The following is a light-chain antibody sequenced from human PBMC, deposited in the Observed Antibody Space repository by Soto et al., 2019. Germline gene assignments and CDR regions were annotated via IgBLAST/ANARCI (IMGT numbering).Light chain of an antibody. CDR3: SSYTSSTPLVL. J-gene: IGLJ2*01. V-gene: IGLV2-14*01. CDR1: SSDVSGYKY. CDR2: DVS. Sequence: QSALTQPASVSGSPGQSITISCTGSSSDVSGYKYVSWYQQHPGKAPKLMIYDVSNRPSGVSNRFSGSKFGNTASLTISGLQAEDEADYYCSSYTSSTPLVLFGGGTKVTVL.